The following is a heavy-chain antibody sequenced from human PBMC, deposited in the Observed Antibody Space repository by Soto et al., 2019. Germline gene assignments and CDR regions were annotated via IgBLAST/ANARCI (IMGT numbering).Heavy chain of an antibody. CDR2: INDRGSI. J-gene: IGHJ2*01. CDR3: ARESHDILTGPPWVWYFDL. D-gene: IGHD3-9*01. Sequence: QVQLQQWGAGPLRPLETLSLTCGVSGGSVSGYYLAWIRQSPGKGLEWIGEINDRGSINYNPSLKSRVSISVDTSKNHYSLNLRSVTAADTAVYYCARESHDILTGPPWVWYFDLWGRGTLVTVSS. CDR1: GGSVSGYY. V-gene: IGHV4-34*01.